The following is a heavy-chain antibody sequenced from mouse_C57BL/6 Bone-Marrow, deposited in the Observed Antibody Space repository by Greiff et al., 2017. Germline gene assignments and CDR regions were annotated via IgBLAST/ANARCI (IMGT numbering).Heavy chain of an antibody. CDR3: AKMVYYDYGYYAVDY. D-gene: IGHD2-4*01. Sequence: VQLQQSGPGLVQPSQSLSITCTASGFSLTSYGVHWVRQSPGKGLEWLGVIWRGGSTDNNAAFMSRLSITKDNTKSQVFIKMNSLQADDTAIYYSAKMVYYDYGYYAVDYWGQGTSVTVSS. CDR2: IWRGGST. J-gene: IGHJ4*01. CDR1: GFSLTSYG. V-gene: IGHV2-5*01.